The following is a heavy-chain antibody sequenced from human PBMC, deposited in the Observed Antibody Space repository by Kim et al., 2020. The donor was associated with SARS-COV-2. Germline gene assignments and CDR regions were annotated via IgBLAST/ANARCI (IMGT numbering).Heavy chain of an antibody. J-gene: IGHJ5*02. CDR1: GYTFTGYY. V-gene: IGHV1-2*02. Sequence: ASVKVSCKASGYTFTGYYMHWVRQAPGQGLEWMGWINPNSGGTNYAQKFQGRVTMTRDTSISTAYMELSRLRSDDTAVYYCARGGDIVLMVYHNWFDPWGQGTLVTVSS. CDR2: INPNSGGT. CDR3: ARGGDIVLMVYHNWFDP. D-gene: IGHD2-8*01.